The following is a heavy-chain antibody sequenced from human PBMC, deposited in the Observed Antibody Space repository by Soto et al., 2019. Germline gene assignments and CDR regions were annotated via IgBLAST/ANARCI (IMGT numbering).Heavy chain of an antibody. D-gene: IGHD6-19*01. Sequence: ASVKVSCKVSGYTLTELSMHWVRQAPGKGLEWMGGFDPEDGETIYAQKFQGRVTMTEDTSTDTAYMELSSLRSEDTAVYYCASNTLIAVAGVFDIWGQGTMVTVSS. V-gene: IGHV1-24*01. CDR2: FDPEDGET. CDR3: ASNTLIAVAGVFDI. CDR1: GYTLTELS. J-gene: IGHJ3*02.